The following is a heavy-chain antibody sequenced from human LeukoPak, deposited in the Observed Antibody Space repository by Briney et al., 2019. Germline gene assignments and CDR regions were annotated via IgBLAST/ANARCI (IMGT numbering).Heavy chain of an antibody. CDR3: ARDGITYYYDSSGYYGYYGMDV. J-gene: IGHJ6*02. V-gene: IGHV4-61*02. CDR1: GGSIGSGGHY. Sequence: SQTLSLTCTVSGGSIGSGGHYWSWIRQHPGKGLEWIGRIYTSGSTNYNPSLKSRVTMSVDTSKNQFSLKLSSVTAADTAVYYCARDGITYYYDSSGYYGYYGMDVWGQGTTVTVSS. D-gene: IGHD3-22*01. CDR2: IYTSGST.